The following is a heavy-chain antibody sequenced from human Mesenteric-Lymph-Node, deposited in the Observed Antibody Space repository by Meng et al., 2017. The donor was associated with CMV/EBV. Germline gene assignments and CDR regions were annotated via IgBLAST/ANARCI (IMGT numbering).Heavy chain of an antibody. Sequence: GGSLRLSCAASGFTFSSYSMNWVRQAPGKGLEWVSYISSSSSTIYYADSVKGRFTISRDNAKNSLYLQMNSLRAEDTAVYYCARGGEFGYVGMDVWGQGTTVTVSS. CDR1: GFTFSSYS. J-gene: IGHJ6*02. D-gene: IGHD3-10*01. CDR2: ISSSSSTI. V-gene: IGHV3-48*04. CDR3: ARGGEFGYVGMDV.